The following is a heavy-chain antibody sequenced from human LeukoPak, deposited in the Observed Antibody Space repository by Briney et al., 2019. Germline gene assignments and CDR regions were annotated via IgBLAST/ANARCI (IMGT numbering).Heavy chain of an antibody. CDR2: IKQDGSEK. V-gene: IGHV3-7*03. D-gene: IGHD3-10*01. Sequence: PGGSLRLSCAASGFTFSSCWMSWVRQAPGKGLEWVANIKQDGSEKYYVDSVKGRFTISRDNAKNSLYLQMNSLRAEDTAVYYCAKAYGGGDYWGQGTLVTVSS. CDR1: GFTFSSCW. CDR3: AKAYGGGDY. J-gene: IGHJ4*02.